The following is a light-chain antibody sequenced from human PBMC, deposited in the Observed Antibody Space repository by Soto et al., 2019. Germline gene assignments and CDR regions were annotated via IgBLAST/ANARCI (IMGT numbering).Light chain of an antibody. V-gene: IGKV1-13*02. Sequence: AIQLTQSPSSLSASVGARVTITCRASQSINSALAWYQQKPGTAPKLLISPASRFESGVPSRFSGSGSETDFTLTSSSLQPEDVATYHCQQFNTYPTFGGGTKVDIK. J-gene: IGKJ4*01. CDR3: QQFNTYPT. CDR1: QSINSA. CDR2: PAS.